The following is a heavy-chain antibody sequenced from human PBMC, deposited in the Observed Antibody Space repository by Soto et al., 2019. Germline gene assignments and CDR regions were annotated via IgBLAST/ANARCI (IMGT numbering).Heavy chain of an antibody. D-gene: IGHD1-26*01. CDR2: IVSIFGTV. CDR1: GGTFSSDV. Sequence: ASVKVSCKASGGTFSSDVFSWVRQAPGQGLEWMGGIVSIFGTVNSAQKFQGRLTLTADQSTSTAYMELTSLRSEDTAVYYCARDGFSGSYYGYWGQGTQVTVSS. V-gene: IGHV1-69*13. J-gene: IGHJ4*02. CDR3: ARDGFSGSYYGY.